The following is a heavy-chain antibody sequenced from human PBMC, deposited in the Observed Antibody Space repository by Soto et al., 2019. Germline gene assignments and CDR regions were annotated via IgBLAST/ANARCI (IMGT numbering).Heavy chain of an antibody. D-gene: IGHD6-13*01. CDR3: AKAPTESDVYSSPFAAFGY. CDR2: ISGSGGST. V-gene: IGHV3-23*01. J-gene: IGHJ4*02. Sequence: EVQLLESGGGLVQPGGSLRLSCAASGFTFSSYAMSWVRQAPGKGLEWVSAISGSGGSTYYADSVKGRFTISRDNPKNTLYLQMNSLRAEDTAVYYCAKAPTESDVYSSPFAAFGYWGQGTLVTVSS. CDR1: GFTFSSYA.